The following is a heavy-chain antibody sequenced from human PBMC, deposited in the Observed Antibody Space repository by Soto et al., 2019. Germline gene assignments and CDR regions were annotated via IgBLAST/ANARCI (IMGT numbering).Heavy chain of an antibody. CDR1: GFTLSAYW. V-gene: IGHV3-74*03. CDR3: ARDLGGPDY. Sequence: EVHLVESGGDLVQPGGSLRLSCAASGFTLSAYWMHWVRQAPGRGLEWVSRLSSDGFGTAYADSVKGRFHISRDNARNTLFLQMNGQRAEDTAVYYCARDLGGPDYWGRGTLVTVSS. CDR2: LSSDGFGT. J-gene: IGHJ4*02. D-gene: IGHD3-16*01.